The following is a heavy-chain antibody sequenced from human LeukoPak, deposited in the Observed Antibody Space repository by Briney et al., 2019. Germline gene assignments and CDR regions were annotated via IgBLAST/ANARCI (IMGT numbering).Heavy chain of an antibody. J-gene: IGHJ4*02. D-gene: IGHD1-26*01. CDR3: ARDRLGILGHSLDFDY. CDR2: TYYRSKWFN. CDR1: GDSVSSNSAA. V-gene: IGHV6-1*01. Sequence: SQTLSLTCAISGDSVSSNSAAWNWIRQSPSRGLEWLGRTYYRSKWFNDYAVSVKSRITINPDTSKNQFSLQLNSVTPEDTAVYYCARDRLGILGHSLDFDYWGQGTLVTVSS.